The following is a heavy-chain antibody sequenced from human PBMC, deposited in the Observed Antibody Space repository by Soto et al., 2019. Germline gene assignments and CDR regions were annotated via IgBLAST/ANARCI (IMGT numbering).Heavy chain of an antibody. D-gene: IGHD3-22*01. J-gene: IGHJ6*02. Sequence: SVKVSCKASGGTFSSYAISWVRQAPGQGLEWMGGIIPIFGTANYAQKFQGRVTITADESTSTAYMELSSLRSEDTAVYYCATPATVPSDSSGYYPYYYYGMDVWGQGTTVTVSS. CDR3: ATPATVPSDSSGYYPYYYYGMDV. CDR2: IIPIFGTA. CDR1: GGTFSSYA. V-gene: IGHV1-69*13.